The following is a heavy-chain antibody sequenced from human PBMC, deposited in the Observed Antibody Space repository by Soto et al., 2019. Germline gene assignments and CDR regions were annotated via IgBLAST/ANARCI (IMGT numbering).Heavy chain of an antibody. V-gene: IGHV1-69*13. Sequence: GASVKVSCKASGGTFSSYAISWVRQAPGQGLEWMGGIIPIFGTANYAQKFQGRVTITAGESTSTAYMELSSLRSEDTAVYYCAREQNCSGGSCYPGYYYYGMDVWGQGTTVTVSS. CDR3: AREQNCSGGSCYPGYYYYGMDV. CDR2: IIPIFGTA. D-gene: IGHD2-15*01. J-gene: IGHJ6*02. CDR1: GGTFSSYA.